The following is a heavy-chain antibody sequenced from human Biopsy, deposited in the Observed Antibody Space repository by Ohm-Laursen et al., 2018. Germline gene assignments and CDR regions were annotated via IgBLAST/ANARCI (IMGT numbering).Heavy chain of an antibody. D-gene: IGHD1-1*01. V-gene: IGHV6-1*01. CDR2: TYYRTKWFN. Sequence: LQTLSLTCAISGDSVSNNDAAWSWLRQSPSRGLEWLGRTYYRTKWFNDYAVFVKSRIVIKPDTSKNQFSLQLSSVTPEDTAVYYCARETPTGIPFNWFDPWGQGALVTVSS. CDR3: ARETPTGIPFNWFDP. CDR1: GDSVSNNDAA. J-gene: IGHJ5*02.